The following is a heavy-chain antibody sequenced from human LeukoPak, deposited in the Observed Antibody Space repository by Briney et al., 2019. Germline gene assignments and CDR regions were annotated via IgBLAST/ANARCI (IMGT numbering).Heavy chain of an antibody. J-gene: IGHJ5*02. Sequence: PGGSLRLSCAASGFTFSSYGMHWVRQAPGKGLEWVAVIWYDGSNKYYADYAKGRFTISRDDSKNTLYLQMNSLRAEDTAVYYCAREVRYTSNRDWFDPWGQGTLVTVSS. CDR3: AREVRYTSNRDWFDP. CDR2: IWYDGSNK. CDR1: GFTFSSYG. D-gene: IGHD3-16*02. V-gene: IGHV3-33*01.